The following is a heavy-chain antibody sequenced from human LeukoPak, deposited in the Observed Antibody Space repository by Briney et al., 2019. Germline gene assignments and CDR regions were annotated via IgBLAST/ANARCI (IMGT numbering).Heavy chain of an antibody. CDR1: GFTFSSYA. CDR3: AKDRSAWHDGYLDY. V-gene: IGHV3-23*01. Sequence: PGGSLRLSCAASGFTFSSYAMNWVRQAPGKGLQWVSAISGSDGKTYYTDSVKGRFTISRDNSKNTLYLQLNSLRAEDSAVYYCAKDRSAWHDGYLDYWGQGTLVTVSS. D-gene: IGHD6-19*01. CDR2: ISGSDGKT. J-gene: IGHJ4*02.